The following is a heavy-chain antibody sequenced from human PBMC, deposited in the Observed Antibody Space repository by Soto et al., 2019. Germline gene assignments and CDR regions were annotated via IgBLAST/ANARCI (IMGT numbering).Heavy chain of an antibody. CDR1: GYTLTSYG. CDR2: ISAYNGNT. CDR3: ASSLATDWVYYYYGMDV. Sequence: XSVKVAFTAFGYTLTSYGIIWVRQSPGQGLEWMGWISAYNGNTNYAQKLQGRVTMTTDTSTSTAYMELRSLRSDDTAVYYCASSLATDWVYYYYGMDVWGQRTTVTVSS. D-gene: IGHD5-12*01. J-gene: IGHJ6*02. V-gene: IGHV1-18*04.